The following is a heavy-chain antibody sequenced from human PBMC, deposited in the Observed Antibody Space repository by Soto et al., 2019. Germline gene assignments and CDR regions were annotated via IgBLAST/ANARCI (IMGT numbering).Heavy chain of an antibody. CDR2: IIPILGIA. D-gene: IGHD3-16*01. CDR3: ARSDIMTTLWFDP. CDR1: GGTFSSYS. V-gene: IGHV1-69*02. J-gene: IGHJ5*02. Sequence: QVQLVQSGAEVKKPGSSVKVSCRACGGTFSSYSISRVRQAPGQGLEWMGRIIPILGIANYAQKFQGRVTITADKSTSTAYMELSSLRTEDTAVYYCARSDIMTTLWFDPWGQGTLVTVSS.